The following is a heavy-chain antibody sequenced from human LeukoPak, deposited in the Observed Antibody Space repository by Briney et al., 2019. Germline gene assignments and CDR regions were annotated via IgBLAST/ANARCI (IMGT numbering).Heavy chain of an antibody. CDR2: INPKSGGT. Sequence: EASVKVSCKASGYSFTGYYMHWVRQAPGQGLEWMGWINPKSGGTNYAQKFQGRVTMTRDTSLSTAYRELSRLRSDDTAVYYCARSYNWNHYGRSSYYYCYYMDVWGKGTTVTVSS. CDR1: GYSFTGYY. D-gene: IGHD1-14*01. J-gene: IGHJ6*03. CDR3: ARSYNWNHYGRSSYYYCYYMDV. V-gene: IGHV1-2*02.